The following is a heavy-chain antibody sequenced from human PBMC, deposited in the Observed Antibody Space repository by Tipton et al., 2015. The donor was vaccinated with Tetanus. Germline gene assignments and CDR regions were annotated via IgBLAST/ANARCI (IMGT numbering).Heavy chain of an antibody. CDR2: ISGSGGST. D-gene: IGHD2-21*02. V-gene: IGHV3-23*01. Sequence: SLRLSCAASGFTFSSYAMTWVRQAPGKGLEWVSGISGSGGSTFYEDSVKGRFTISRDNSKNTLYLQMNSLRAEDTAVYYCAKDGGDAYCRGDCYSPGAFQHWGQGAMVTVSS. CDR1: GFTFSSYA. J-gene: IGHJ1*01. CDR3: AKDGGDAYCRGDCYSPGAFQH.